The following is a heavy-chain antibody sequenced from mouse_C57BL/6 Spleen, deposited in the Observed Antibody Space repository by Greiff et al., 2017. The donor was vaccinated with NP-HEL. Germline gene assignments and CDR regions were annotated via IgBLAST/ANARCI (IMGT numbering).Heavy chain of an antibody. J-gene: IGHJ4*01. D-gene: IGHD4-1*01. CDR3: ARGNWDGYAMDY. Sequence: QVQLKESGPGLVQPSQSLSITCTVSGFSLTSYGVHWVRQSPGKGLDWLGVIWSGGSTDYNAAFISRLSISKDNSTSQVFFKMNSLQADDTAIYYCARGNWDGYAMDYWGQGTSVTVSS. CDR1: GFSLTSYG. V-gene: IGHV2-2*01. CDR2: IWSGGST.